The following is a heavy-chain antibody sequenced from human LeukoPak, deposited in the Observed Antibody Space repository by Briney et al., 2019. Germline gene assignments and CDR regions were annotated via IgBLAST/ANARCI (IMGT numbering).Heavy chain of an antibody. CDR2: INSDGSSI. CDR3: AKDLSWGATDY. V-gene: IGHV3-74*01. J-gene: IGHJ4*02. D-gene: IGHD6-13*01. Sequence: GGSLRLSCAASGFVFSNNWMYWVRQAPGRGLVWVSRINSDGSSIAYADSVKGRFTISRDNAKNTLFLQMSSLTVEDTAMYYCAKDLSWGATDYWGQGTLVTVSS. CDR1: GFVFSNNW.